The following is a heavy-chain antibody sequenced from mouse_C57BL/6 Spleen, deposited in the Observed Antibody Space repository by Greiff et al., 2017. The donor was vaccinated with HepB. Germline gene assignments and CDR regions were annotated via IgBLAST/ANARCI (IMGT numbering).Heavy chain of an antibody. J-gene: IGHJ4*01. CDR1: GYTFTSYW. CDR2: IDPSDSET. CDR3: ARGGLYYGSSPLYAMDY. Sequence: VQLQQPGAELVRPGSSVKLSCKASGYTFTSYWMHWVKQRPIQGLEWIGNIDPSDSETHYNQKFKDKATLTVDKSSSTAYMQLSSLTSEDSAVYYCARGGLYYGSSPLYAMDYWGQGTSVTVSS. V-gene: IGHV1-52*01. D-gene: IGHD1-1*01.